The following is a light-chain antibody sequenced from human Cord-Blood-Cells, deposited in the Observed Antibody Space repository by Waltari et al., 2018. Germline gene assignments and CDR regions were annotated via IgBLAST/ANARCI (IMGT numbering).Light chain of an antibody. CDR2: DAS. V-gene: IGKV3-11*01. CDR1: QSVSSY. Sequence: EIVLTQSLATLSLSPGERATLPCRASQSVSSYLAWYQQKPGQAPRLLIYDASNRATGIPARFSGSGSGTDFTLTISSLEPEDFAVYYCQQRSNWPITFGRGTRLEIK. CDR3: QQRSNWPIT. J-gene: IGKJ5*01.